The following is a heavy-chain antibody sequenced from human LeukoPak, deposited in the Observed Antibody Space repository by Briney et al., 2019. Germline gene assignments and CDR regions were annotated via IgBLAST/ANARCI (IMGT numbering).Heavy chain of an antibody. CDR2: TSSSSSTI. D-gene: IGHD3-3*01. CDR3: ARDLTIFGVVTSGYMDV. CDR1: GFTFSSYS. V-gene: IGHV3-48*01. Sequence: PGGSLRLSCAASGFTFSSYSMNWVRQAPGKGLEWVSYTSSSSSTIYYADSVKGRFTISRDNAKNSLYLQMNSLRAEDTAVYYCARDLTIFGVVTSGYMDVWGKGTTVTVSS. J-gene: IGHJ6*03.